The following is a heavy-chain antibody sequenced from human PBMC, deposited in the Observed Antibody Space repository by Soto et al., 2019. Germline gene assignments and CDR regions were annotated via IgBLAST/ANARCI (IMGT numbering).Heavy chain of an antibody. CDR3: ARSLTEGYCTITGCYTRPLYGMDV. CDR1: GYTFSGYY. V-gene: IGHV1-2*02. J-gene: IGHJ6*02. D-gene: IGHD2-2*02. Sequence: ASVKVSCKASGYTFSGYYIRWLRQAPGQGLEWMGWINPNSGGTNYARKFQGRVTVTRDAPTSTAYMELSRLTSDDTAVYYCARSLTEGYCTITGCYTRPLYGMDVWGQGTTVTVSS. CDR2: INPNSGGT.